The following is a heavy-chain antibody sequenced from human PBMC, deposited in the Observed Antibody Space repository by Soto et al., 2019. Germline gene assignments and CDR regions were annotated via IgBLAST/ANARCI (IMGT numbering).Heavy chain of an antibody. CDR3: ARLSWDTAMAFDY. D-gene: IGHD5-18*01. CDR2: IYYSGST. V-gene: IGHV4-39*01. Sequence: SETLSLTCTASGGSIGSSSYYWGWIRQPPGKGLEWIGSIYYSGSTYYNPSLKSRVTISVDTSKNQFSLKLSSVTAADTAVYYCARLSWDTAMAFDYWGQGTLVTVSS. J-gene: IGHJ4*02. CDR1: GGSIGSSSYY.